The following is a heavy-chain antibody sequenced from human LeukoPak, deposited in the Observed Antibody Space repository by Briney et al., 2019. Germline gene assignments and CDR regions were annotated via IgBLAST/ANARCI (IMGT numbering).Heavy chain of an antibody. CDR2: IYYSGST. J-gene: IGHJ5*02. Sequence: SGTLSLTCTVSGGSISSYYWSWIRQPPGKGLEWIGYIYYSGSTNYNPSLKSRVTIAVDTSKNQFSLKLSSVTAADTAVYYCARDQLGYCSGGSCYSDWFDPWGQGTLVTVSS. V-gene: IGHV4-59*01. CDR1: GGSISSYY. D-gene: IGHD2-15*01. CDR3: ARDQLGYCSGGSCYSDWFDP.